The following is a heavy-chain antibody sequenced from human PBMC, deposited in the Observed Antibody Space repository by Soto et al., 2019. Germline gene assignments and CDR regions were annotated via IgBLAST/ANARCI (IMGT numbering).Heavy chain of an antibody. CDR2: INHSGST. CDR3: ARGTYDFWSGPSPGWFDP. V-gene: IGHV4-34*01. J-gene: IGHJ5*02. Sequence: PSETRSLTGAVYGGSFSGYYWTWIRQPPGKGLEWIGEINHSGSTNCNPSLKSRVTTSVDRSKNQFSLKLSSVTAADTAVYYCARGTYDFWSGPSPGWFDPWGQGTLVTVSS. D-gene: IGHD3-3*01. CDR1: GGSFSGYY.